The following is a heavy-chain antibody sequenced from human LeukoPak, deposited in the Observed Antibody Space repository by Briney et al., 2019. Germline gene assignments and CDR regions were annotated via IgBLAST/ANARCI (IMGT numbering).Heavy chain of an antibody. Sequence: GGSLRLSCAASGFSFSAYNINWVRQAPGKGLEWVSCISPSGDHRYYADSVRGRFTISRDNAKNSVYLRMNSLRAEDTAVYYCARYAAYFDSSGYYPEPLDYWCQGTLVSVS. V-gene: IGHV3-21*01. J-gene: IGHJ4*02. CDR2: ISPSGDHR. CDR1: GFSFSAYN. CDR3: ARYAAYFDSSGYYPEPLDY. D-gene: IGHD3-22*01.